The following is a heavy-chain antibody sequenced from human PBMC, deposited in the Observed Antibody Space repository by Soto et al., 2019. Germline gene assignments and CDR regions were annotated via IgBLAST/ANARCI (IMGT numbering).Heavy chain of an antibody. CDR1: GLTFSSYA. V-gene: IGHV3-23*01. D-gene: IGHD2-15*01. CDR3: AKYWQEVSGFGMDV. J-gene: IGHJ6*01. Sequence: EVQLLESGGGLVQPGGSLRLSCVASGLTFSSYAMSWVRQGPGKGLEWVSVISSGGGSTYYADSVKGRFTISRDNSKNTFYLRINNPRADDTAVYFCAKYWQEVSGFGMDVWGQGTTVTVSS. CDR2: ISSGGGST.